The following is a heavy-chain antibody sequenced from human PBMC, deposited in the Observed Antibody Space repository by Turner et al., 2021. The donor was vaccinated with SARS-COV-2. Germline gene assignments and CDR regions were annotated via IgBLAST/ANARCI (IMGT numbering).Heavy chain of an antibody. Sequence: QLQLQESGPGLVQPSDPLSLSCTVSGGSISSYYWCWIRQPAGKGLEWIGRIYASGSTNHNPSLKSRVTMSVDTSKNQFSLKLSSVTAADTAVYYCAREWWESMTVTTAAYYYGMDVWGQGTTVTVSS. J-gene: IGHJ6*02. CDR2: IYASGST. V-gene: IGHV4-4*07. CDR3: AREWWESMTVTTAAYYYGMDV. D-gene: IGHD4-17*01. CDR1: GGSISSYY.